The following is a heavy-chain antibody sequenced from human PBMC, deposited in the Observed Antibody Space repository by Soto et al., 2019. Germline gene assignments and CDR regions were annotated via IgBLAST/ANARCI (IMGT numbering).Heavy chain of an antibody. CDR1: GGSISNYY. Sequence: QVQLQESGPGLVKPSETLSLTCTVSGGSISNYYWSWIRQPPGKGLEWMGYIYYSGSTNYNTSLKSRVTISVDTSKNQFSLKLSSVTAADTAVYYCARGYRRLDYWGQGTLVTVSS. V-gene: IGHV4-59*01. CDR3: ARGYRRLDY. D-gene: IGHD4-4*01. CDR2: IYYSGST. J-gene: IGHJ4*02.